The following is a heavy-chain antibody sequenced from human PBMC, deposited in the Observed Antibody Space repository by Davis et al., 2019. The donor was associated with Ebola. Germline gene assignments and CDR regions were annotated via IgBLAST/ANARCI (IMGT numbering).Heavy chain of an antibody. V-gene: IGHV4-34*01. Sequence: SETLSLTCAVYGGSFSGYYWSWIRQPPGKGLEWIGEINHSGSTNYNPSLTSRVTISVDTSKNQFSLKLSSVTAADTAVYYCARLRQLVPYYYYGMDVWGQGTTVTVSS. CDR1: GGSFSGYY. J-gene: IGHJ6*02. D-gene: IGHD6-6*01. CDR3: ARLRQLVPYYYYGMDV. CDR2: INHSGST.